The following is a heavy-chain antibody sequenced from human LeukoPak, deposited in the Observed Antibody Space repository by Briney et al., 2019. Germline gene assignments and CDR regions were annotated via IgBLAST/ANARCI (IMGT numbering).Heavy chain of an antibody. D-gene: IGHD3-22*01. Sequence: PGGSLRLSCAASGFTFSSYWMHWVRQAPGKGLEWVSAISGSGGSTYYADSVKGRFTISRDNSKNTLYLQMNSLRAEDTAVYYCAKDPNRQITMIVTWEFDYWGQGTLVTVSS. CDR3: AKDPNRQITMIVTWEFDY. CDR1: GFTFSSYW. V-gene: IGHV3-23*01. CDR2: ISGSGGST. J-gene: IGHJ4*02.